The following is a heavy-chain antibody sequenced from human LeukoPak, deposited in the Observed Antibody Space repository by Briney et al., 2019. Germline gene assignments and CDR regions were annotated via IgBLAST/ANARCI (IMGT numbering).Heavy chain of an antibody. D-gene: IGHD3-22*01. CDR1: GFTFSSYS. CDR2: ISSSSSYI. Sequence: GGSLRLSCAASGFTFSSYSMNWVRQAPGKGLEWVSSISSSSSYIYYADSVKGRFTISRDNAKNSLYLQMNSLRAEDTAVYYCARMWRSGYYHDYWGQGTLVTVSS. J-gene: IGHJ4*02. CDR3: ARMWRSGYYHDY. V-gene: IGHV3-21*01.